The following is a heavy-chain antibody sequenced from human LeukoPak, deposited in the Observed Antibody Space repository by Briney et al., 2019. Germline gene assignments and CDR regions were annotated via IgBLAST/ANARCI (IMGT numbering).Heavy chain of an antibody. D-gene: IGHD2-15*01. CDR2: ISGSGKNI. CDR1: GFTFSNYE. CDR3: ARDLAGYCSGGSCYFDAFDI. V-gene: IGHV3-48*03. Sequence: PGGSLRLSCAASGFTFSNYEMNWVRQAPGKGLEWVSYISGSGKNIYYADSVKGRFTISRDNSKNTLYLQMNSLRAEDTAVYYCARDLAGYCSGGSCYFDAFDIWGQGTMVTVSS. J-gene: IGHJ3*02.